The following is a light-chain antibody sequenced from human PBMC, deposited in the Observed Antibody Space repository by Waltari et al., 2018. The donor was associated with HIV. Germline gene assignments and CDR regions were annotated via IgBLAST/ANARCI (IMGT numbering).Light chain of an antibody. Sequence: QSVLTQPPSVSGAPGQRVTISCTGSSSNIGAHYDVHWYQQLPGTAPKLLIYGNSNRPSVVPDRFSGSKSGTSASLAITGLQAEDEADYYCQSYDSSLSGVFGTGTKVTVL. CDR2: GNS. CDR3: QSYDSSLSGV. CDR1: SSNIGAHYD. J-gene: IGLJ1*01. V-gene: IGLV1-40*01.